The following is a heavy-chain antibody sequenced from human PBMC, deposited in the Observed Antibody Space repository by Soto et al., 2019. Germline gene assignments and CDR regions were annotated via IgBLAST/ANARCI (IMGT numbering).Heavy chain of an antibody. CDR3: ARDKITGLFDY. D-gene: IGHD2-8*02. CDR2: INHSGST. CDR1: GGSFSGYS. Sequence: QVQLQQWGAGLLKPSETLSLTCAVYGGSFSGYSWTWIRQPPGTGLEWIGEINHSGSTNYNPSHKSRVTISVETSKIQFSVRLTSVTVAVTAVYYCARDKITGLFDYWGQGTLVTVSS. V-gene: IGHV4-34*01. J-gene: IGHJ4*02.